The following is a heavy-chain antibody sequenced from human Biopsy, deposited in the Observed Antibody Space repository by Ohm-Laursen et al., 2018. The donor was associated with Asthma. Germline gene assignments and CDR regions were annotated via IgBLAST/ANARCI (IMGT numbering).Heavy chain of an antibody. CDR2: ISVYNGNT. Sequence: GASVKVSCKTSGYTLNSAGITWVRQAPGQGLEWMGWISVYNGNTKVAQKLQDRVTVITDTSTSTAYMELRSLRSDDTAVYFCARAVDYSHYYGIDVWGQGTTVTVS. CDR3: ARAVDYSHYYGIDV. J-gene: IGHJ6*02. CDR1: GYTLNSAG. D-gene: IGHD3-10*01. V-gene: IGHV1-18*01.